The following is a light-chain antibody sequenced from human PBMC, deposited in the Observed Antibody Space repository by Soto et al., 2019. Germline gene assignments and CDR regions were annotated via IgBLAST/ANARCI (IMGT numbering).Light chain of an antibody. V-gene: IGLV2-14*03. CDR3: NSYTSSSTYV. J-gene: IGLJ1*01. CDR1: SSDAGGFNY. Sequence: QSALTQPASVSGSPGQSITISCTGNSSDAGGFNYVSWYQQHPGKAPKLMIYDVTNRPSGFSYRFSGSKSGNTASLTISGLQAEDEADYYCNSYTSSSTYVFGTGSKLTVL. CDR2: DVT.